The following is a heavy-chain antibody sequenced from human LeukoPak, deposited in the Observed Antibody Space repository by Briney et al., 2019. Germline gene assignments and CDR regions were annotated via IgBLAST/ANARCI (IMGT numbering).Heavy chain of an antibody. CDR3: ARKGLGGELGGFDS. CDR1: GFTFSSYG. CDR2: ISGSGGST. Sequence: GGSLRLSCAASGFTFSSYGMSWVRQAPGKGLEWVSAISGSGGSTYYADSVKGRFTISRDNSKNSLYLQMNSLRVEDTALYHCARKGLGGELGGFDSWGQGTLVTVSS. D-gene: IGHD1-7*01. J-gene: IGHJ4*02. V-gene: IGHV3-23*01.